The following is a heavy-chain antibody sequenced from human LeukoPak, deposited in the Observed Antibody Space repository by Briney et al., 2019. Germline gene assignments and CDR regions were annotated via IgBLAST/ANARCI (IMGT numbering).Heavy chain of an antibody. CDR3: ARRAINSVMFDY. V-gene: IGHV4-39*01. D-gene: IGHD3-16*01. Sequence: KTSETLSLTCTVSGGSISSSSYQWGWIRQPPGKGLEWIGTISYSGSTYYSPSLKSRVTVSVDTSKNQFSLKLSSATAADTAVYFCARRAINSVMFDYWGQGTLVTVSS. CDR1: GGSISSSSYQ. J-gene: IGHJ4*02. CDR2: ISYSGST.